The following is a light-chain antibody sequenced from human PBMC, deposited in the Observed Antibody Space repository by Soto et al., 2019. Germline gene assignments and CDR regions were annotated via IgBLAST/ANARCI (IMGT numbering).Light chain of an antibody. CDR1: QSVLYSSNNKNY. J-gene: IGKJ2*01. CDR2: WAS. Sequence: DIVMTQSPDSLAVSLGERATINCKSSQSVLYSSNNKNYLAWYQQKPGQPPKLLIYWASTRESGVPDRFSGRGSGTDLTLTISSLQAEDVAVYYCQQYYSTLMYTFGQGTKLEIK. V-gene: IGKV4-1*01. CDR3: QQYYSTLMYT.